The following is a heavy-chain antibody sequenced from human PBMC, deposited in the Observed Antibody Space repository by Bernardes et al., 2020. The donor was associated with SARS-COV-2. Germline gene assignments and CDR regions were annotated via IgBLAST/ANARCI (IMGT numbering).Heavy chain of an antibody. Sequence: GGSLRLSCAASGFTFSSYGMHWVRQAPGKGLEWVAVIWYDGSNKYYADSVKGRFTISRDNSKNTLYLQMNSLRAEDTAVYYCARAALTYDSSGYHFDYWGQGTLVTVSS. CDR2: IWYDGSNK. CDR1: GFTFSSYG. V-gene: IGHV3-33*01. J-gene: IGHJ4*02. D-gene: IGHD3-22*01. CDR3: ARAALTYDSSGYHFDY.